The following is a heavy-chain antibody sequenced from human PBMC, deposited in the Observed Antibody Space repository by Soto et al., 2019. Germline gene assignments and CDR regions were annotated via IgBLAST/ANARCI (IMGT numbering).Heavy chain of an antibody. CDR2: IYYSGST. Sequence: SETLSLTCTVSGGSISSSSYYWGWIRQPPGKGLEWIGSIYYSGSTYYNPSLKSRDTISVDTSKNQFSLKLSSVTAADTAVYYCARHVSQITIFGVANWFDPWGQGTLVTVSS. CDR1: GGSISSSSYY. J-gene: IGHJ5*02. V-gene: IGHV4-39*01. CDR3: ARHVSQITIFGVANWFDP. D-gene: IGHD3-3*01.